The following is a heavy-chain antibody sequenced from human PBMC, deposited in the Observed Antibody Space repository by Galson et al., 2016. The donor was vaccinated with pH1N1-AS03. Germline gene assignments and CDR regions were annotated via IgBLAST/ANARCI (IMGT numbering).Heavy chain of an antibody. Sequence: SLRLSCAASGFPFSGYSMNWVRQAPGKGLEWVSFISTSSSSIYYADSVKGRFTISRDNAKNSLYLQMNSLRVEDTAVYYCARDDSSSWDRYYYCGMDVWGQGTTVTVSS. J-gene: IGHJ6*02. CDR1: GFPFSGYS. CDR2: ISTSSSSI. CDR3: ARDDSSSWDRYYYCGMDV. V-gene: IGHV3-21*01. D-gene: IGHD6-13*01.